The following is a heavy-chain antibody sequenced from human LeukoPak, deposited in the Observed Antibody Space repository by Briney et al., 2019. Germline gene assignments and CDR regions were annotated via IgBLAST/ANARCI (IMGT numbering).Heavy chain of an antibody. CDR3: ARRLLSCETPDH. CDR2: IYHSGST. CDR1: GVSISSVSYY. V-gene: IGHV4-39*01. J-gene: IGHJ4*02. Sequence: PSETLSLTCTVSGVSISSVSYYWDWIRQPPGKGLEWIGSIYHSGSTYYNPSLRSRVTISVDMSKNQFSLKLSSVTAADTAVYYCARRLLSCETPDHRGQGALGTVSS.